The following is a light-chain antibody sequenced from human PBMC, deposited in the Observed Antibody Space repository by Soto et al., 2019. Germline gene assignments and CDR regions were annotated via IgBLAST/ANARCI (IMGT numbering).Light chain of an antibody. CDR2: GAS. CDR1: QSVTSY. Sequence: EIVMTQSPATLSVSPGERATLSCRASQSVTSYLAWYQQKPGQAPRLVIYGASTRATGTPARFSGSGSGTEFTLSISSLLSEDFALYYCQQYNGWPLTFGGGTKVEIK. V-gene: IGKV3-15*01. J-gene: IGKJ4*01. CDR3: QQYNGWPLT.